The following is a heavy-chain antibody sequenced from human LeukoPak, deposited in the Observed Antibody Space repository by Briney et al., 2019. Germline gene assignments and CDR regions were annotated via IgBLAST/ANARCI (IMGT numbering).Heavy chain of an antibody. CDR3: ARGTDILTGSDNWFDP. Sequence: GGSLRLSCAASGFTFSSYAMTWVRQAPGKGLEWVSAISGSGGSTYYAGSVKGRFTISRENAKNSLYLQMNSLRAGDTAVYYCARGTDILTGSDNWFDPWGQGTLVTVSS. D-gene: IGHD3-9*01. J-gene: IGHJ5*02. CDR1: GFTFSSYA. CDR2: ISGSGGST. V-gene: IGHV3-23*01.